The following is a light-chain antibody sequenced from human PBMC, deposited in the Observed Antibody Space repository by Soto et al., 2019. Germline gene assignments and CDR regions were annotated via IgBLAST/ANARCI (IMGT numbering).Light chain of an antibody. J-gene: IGKJ5*01. CDR3: QQYSTSPIT. CDR2: DAS. Sequence: EIVLTQSPGTLSVSPGERVTLSCRASQSVSSSYLAWFQQKPGQAPRLLIYDASSRATGIPDRFSGSGSGTDFTLTINRLEPEDFAVYYCQQYSTSPITFGQGTRL. V-gene: IGKV3-20*01. CDR1: QSVSSSY.